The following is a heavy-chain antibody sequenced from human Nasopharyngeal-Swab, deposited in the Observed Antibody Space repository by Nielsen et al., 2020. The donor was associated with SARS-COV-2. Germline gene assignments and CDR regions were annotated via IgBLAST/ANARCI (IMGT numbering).Heavy chain of an antibody. CDR2: INHNERT. J-gene: IGHJ6*02. CDR1: GGSFNGFY. Sequence: SETLSLTCSVSGGSFNGFYWNWIRQPPGKGLEWIGEINHNERTNYNPSLKRPVTMSVDTSNNRVSLKLTSLTATDTAVYYCARAGRVGDAYTGLDVWGQGTTVTVSS. D-gene: IGHD5-24*01. CDR3: ARAGRVGDAYTGLDV. V-gene: IGHV4-34*01.